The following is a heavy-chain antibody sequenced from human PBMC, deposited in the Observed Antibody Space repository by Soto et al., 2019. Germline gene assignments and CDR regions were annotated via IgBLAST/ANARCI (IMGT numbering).Heavy chain of an antibody. V-gene: IGHV3-33*08. Sequence: GSLRLSCAASGFTFSNYAMHWVRQAPGKGLEWVAVIRYDGSDKYYADSVKGRFTISRDNSRNTLYLQMNSLRAEDTAVYYCAGQYAAAGTHYYYYGMDVWGQGTTVTVSS. D-gene: IGHD6-13*01. J-gene: IGHJ6*02. CDR1: GFTFSNYA. CDR3: AGQYAAAGTHYYYYGMDV. CDR2: IRYDGSDK.